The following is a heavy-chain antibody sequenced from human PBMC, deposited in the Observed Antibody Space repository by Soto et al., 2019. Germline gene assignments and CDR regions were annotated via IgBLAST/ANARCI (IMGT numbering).Heavy chain of an antibody. CDR1: GGTFSNYA. Sequence: QVQLVQSGAELKKPGSSVKVSCKASGGTFSNYAITWVRQAPGQGLEWLGRIIPIFGTTDYAQKFQGRVTMTADESTTTADMELSSLRSDDTAVYYCAKDGGREGYFGNWFDPWGQGTLVTVSS. CDR3: AKDGGREGYFGNWFDP. D-gene: IGHD2-15*01. CDR2: IIPIFGTT. J-gene: IGHJ5*02. V-gene: IGHV1-69*15.